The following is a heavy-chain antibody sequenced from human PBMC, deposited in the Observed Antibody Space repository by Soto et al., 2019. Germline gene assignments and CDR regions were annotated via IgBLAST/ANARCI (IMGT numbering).Heavy chain of an antibody. J-gene: IGHJ4*02. Sequence: QVHLVQSGAEVKKPGSSVRVSCKTSGYTCSTYAIRWVRQAPGQVLEWMGWINTGSGYTNYAHDRVTMTKDPSTYPAYLEVTSLRSNDTAVYYCAWDSIYTGGSDADYWGQGTLVPVSS. CDR3: AWDSIYTGGSDADY. V-gene: IGHV1-18*01. CDR2: INTGSGYT. CDR1: GYTCSTYA. D-gene: IGHD2-8*02.